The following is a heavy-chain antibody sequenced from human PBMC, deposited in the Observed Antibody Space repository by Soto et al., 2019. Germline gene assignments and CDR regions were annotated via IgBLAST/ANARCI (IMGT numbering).Heavy chain of an antibody. CDR3: ARESDNYYGSGSYYA. Sequence: PGGSLRLSCAASGFTFSSYSMNWVRQAPGKGLKWVSYISSRSGTIYYADSVKGRFTISRDNAKNSLYLQMSSLRDEDTAVYYCARESDNYYGSGSYYAWGPGTLVTVSS. J-gene: IGHJ5*02. D-gene: IGHD3-10*01. V-gene: IGHV3-48*02. CDR2: ISSRSGTI. CDR1: GFTFSSYS.